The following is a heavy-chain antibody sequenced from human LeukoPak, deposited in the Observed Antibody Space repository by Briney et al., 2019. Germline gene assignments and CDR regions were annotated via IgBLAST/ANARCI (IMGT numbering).Heavy chain of an antibody. Sequence: SETLSLTCTVSGGSISSYYWSWIRQPAGKGLEWIGRIYTSGSTNYNPSLKSRVTMSVDTSKNQFSLKLSSVTAADTAVYYCARDLGYCSGGSCRIFDYWGQGTLVTVSS. CDR2: IYTSGST. V-gene: IGHV4-4*07. CDR1: GGSISSYY. J-gene: IGHJ4*02. CDR3: ARDLGYCSGGSCRIFDY. D-gene: IGHD2-15*01.